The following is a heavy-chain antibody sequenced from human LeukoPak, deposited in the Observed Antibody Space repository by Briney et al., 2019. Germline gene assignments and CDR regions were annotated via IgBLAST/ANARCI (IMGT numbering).Heavy chain of an antibody. CDR3: AKAIYSGSYYGLYFQH. CDR1: GFTFSTYG. D-gene: IGHD1-26*01. V-gene: IGHV3-30*18. Sequence: GGSLRLSCAASGFTFSTYGIHWVRQAPGKGLEGVAVISYDGSNKYYADSVKGRFTISRDNSKNTLYLQMNSLRAEDTAVYYCAKAIYSGSYYGLYFQHWGQGTLVTVSS. J-gene: IGHJ1*01. CDR2: ISYDGSNK.